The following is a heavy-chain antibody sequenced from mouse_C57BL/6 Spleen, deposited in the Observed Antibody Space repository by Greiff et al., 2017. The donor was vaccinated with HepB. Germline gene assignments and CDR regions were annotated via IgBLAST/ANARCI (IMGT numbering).Heavy chain of an antibody. CDR2: IDPETGGT. J-gene: IGHJ3*01. CDR1: GYTFTDYG. V-gene: IGHV1-15*01. Sequence: QVQLQQSGAELVRPGASVTLSCKASGYTFTDYGMHWVKQTPVHGLEWIGAIDPETGGTAYNQKFKGKAILTADKSSSTAYMELRSLTSEDSAVYYCTSRLYYYGSSDWGQGTLVTVSA. D-gene: IGHD1-1*01. CDR3: TSRLYYYGSSD.